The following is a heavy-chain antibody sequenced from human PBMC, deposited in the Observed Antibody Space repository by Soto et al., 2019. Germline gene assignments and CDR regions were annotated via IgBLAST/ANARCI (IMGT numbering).Heavy chain of an antibody. CDR2: IHPSGDT. J-gene: IGHJ1*01. Sequence: ASVKVTCKASGYKFTTYFIHWVRQAAGQGLEWMGMIHPSGDTGNAQKFRSRVTMTIVTSTITAYMEQRNLTSEDTAVYFSVRGYCTTSPCSGDFQFWGQGTLVTVSS. V-gene: IGHV1-46*01. D-gene: IGHD2-8*01. CDR3: VRGYCTTSPCSGDFQF. CDR1: GYKFTTYF.